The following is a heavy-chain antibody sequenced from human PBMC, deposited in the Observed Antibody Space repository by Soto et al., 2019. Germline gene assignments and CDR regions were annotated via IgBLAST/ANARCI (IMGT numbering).Heavy chain of an antibody. J-gene: IGHJ4*02. CDR1: GGSINSGGYY. CDR3: ARVAYNWNRDFDY. CDR2: IYYSGST. D-gene: IGHD1-20*01. V-gene: IGHV4-31*03. Sequence: QVQLQESGPGLVKPSQTLSLTCTVSGGSINSGGYYWSWIRQHPGKGLEWIGYIYYSGSTYYNPSLKSRVTISVDTSKNQFSLKLSSVTAADTAVYFCARVAYNWNRDFDYWGQGTLVTVSS.